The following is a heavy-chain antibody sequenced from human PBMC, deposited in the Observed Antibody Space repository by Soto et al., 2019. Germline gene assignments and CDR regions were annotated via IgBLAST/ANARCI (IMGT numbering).Heavy chain of an antibody. CDR3: AGVSTICGVFSKAWFDP. J-gene: IGHJ5*02. D-gene: IGHD3-3*01. CDR2: ISAYNGNT. Sequence: QVQLVQSGAEVKKPGASVKVSCKASGYTFTSYGISWVRQAPGQGLEWMGWISAYNGNTNYAQKLQGRVTMTTDTSTSTAYKELRSLRSDDAAVYYCAGVSTICGVFSKAWFDPWGQGTLVTVSS. V-gene: IGHV1-18*01. CDR1: GYTFTSYG.